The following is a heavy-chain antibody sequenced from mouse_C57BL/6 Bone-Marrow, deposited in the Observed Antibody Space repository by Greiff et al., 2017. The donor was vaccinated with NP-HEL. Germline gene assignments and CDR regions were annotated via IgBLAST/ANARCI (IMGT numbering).Heavy chain of an antibody. CDR2: ISSGGSYT. J-gene: IGHJ2*01. CDR1: GFTFSSYG. D-gene: IGHD2-1*01. CDR3: ARSGIYYGPYYFDY. V-gene: IGHV5-6*01. Sequence: VQLKESGGDLVKPGGSLKLSCAASGFTFSSYGMSWVRQTPDKRLEWVATISSGGSYTYYPDSVKGRFTISRDNAKNTLYLQMSSLKSEDTAMYYCARSGIYYGPYYFDYWGQGTTLTVSS.